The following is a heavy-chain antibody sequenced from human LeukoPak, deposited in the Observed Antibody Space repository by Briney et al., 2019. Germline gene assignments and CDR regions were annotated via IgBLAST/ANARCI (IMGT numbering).Heavy chain of an antibody. D-gene: IGHD3-10*01. Sequence: GGSLRLSFEASGFTFSKYAMTWVRQAPGKGLEWVSAITVSGTITYYADSVKGRFTISRDDSKNTLSLQMDSLSAEDTALYYCAKYISDSGAYYAFDYWGQGTLVTVSS. CDR1: GFTFSKYA. J-gene: IGHJ4*02. CDR2: ITVSGTIT. V-gene: IGHV3-23*01. CDR3: AKYISDSGAYYAFDY.